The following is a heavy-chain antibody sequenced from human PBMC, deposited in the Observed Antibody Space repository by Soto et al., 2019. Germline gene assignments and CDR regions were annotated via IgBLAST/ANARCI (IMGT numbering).Heavy chain of an antibody. V-gene: IGHV3-21*01. Sequence: VQLVESGGGLVKPGGSLRLSCAASGFTFNTYDMNWVRQAPGKGLEWVSSITTSSAYIDYADSLKGRITISRDNAKNSLFLQMNSLRAEDTAVYYCVRSGTARLLRHSWFDTWGQGTLVTVSS. CDR3: VRSGTARLLRHSWFDT. CDR2: ITTSSAYI. D-gene: IGHD2-21*01. J-gene: IGHJ5*02. CDR1: GFTFNTYD.